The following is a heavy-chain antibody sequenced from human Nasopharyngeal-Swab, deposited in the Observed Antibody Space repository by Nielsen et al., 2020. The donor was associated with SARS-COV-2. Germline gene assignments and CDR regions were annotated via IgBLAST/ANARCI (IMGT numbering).Heavy chain of an antibody. J-gene: IGHJ6*02. CDR2: ISGSGGST. CDR1: GFTFSSYA. CDR3: ARDVRIAVAGYYYYYGMDV. V-gene: IGHV3-23*01. Sequence: GGSLRLSCAASGFTFSSYAMSWVRQAPGKGLEWVSAISGSGGSTYYADSVKGRFTISRDNAKNSLYLQMNSLRAEDTAVYYCARDVRIAVAGYYYYYGMDVWGQGTTVTVSS. D-gene: IGHD6-19*01.